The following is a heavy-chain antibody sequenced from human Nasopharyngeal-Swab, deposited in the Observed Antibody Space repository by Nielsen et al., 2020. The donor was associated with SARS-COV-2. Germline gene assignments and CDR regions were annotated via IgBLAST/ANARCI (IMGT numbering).Heavy chain of an antibody. D-gene: IGHD3-22*01. V-gene: IGHV1-3*01. CDR1: GYTFTSYA. CDR2: INAGNGNT. J-gene: IGHJ4*02. CDR3: ARSTYYYDSSGYSFDY. Sequence: ASVWVSCTASGYTFTSYAMHWVRQAPGQRLEWMGWINAGNGNTKYSQKFQGRVTITRDTSASTAYMELSSLRSEDTAVYYCARSTYYYDSSGYSFDYWGQGTLVTVSS.